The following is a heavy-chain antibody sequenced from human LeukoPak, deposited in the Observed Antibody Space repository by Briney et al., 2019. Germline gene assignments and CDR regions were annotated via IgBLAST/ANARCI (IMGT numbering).Heavy chain of an antibody. D-gene: IGHD3-9*01. J-gene: IGHJ6*03. Sequence: SETLPLTCAVYGGSLSGYFWSWIRQPPGKGLEWIGEIHHTGATNYKPSLKSRVSISLDMSKNQLSLEMRSVTAADTAVYYCARGRLDYYYMDVWGRGTTVTVSS. CDR1: GGSLSGYF. CDR3: ARGRLDYYYMDV. V-gene: IGHV4-34*01. CDR2: IHHTGAT.